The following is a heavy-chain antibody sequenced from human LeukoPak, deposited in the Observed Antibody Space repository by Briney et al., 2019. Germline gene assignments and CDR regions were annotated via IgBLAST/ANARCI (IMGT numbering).Heavy chain of an antibody. CDR3: ARHAVEGYFDL. J-gene: IGHJ2*01. CDR1: GYSISSGYY. Sequence: SETPSLTCAVSGYSISSGYYWGWIRQPPGKGLEWIGSIYHSGSTYYNPSLKSRVTISVDTSKNQFSLKLSSVTAADTAVYYCARHAVEGYFDLWGRGTLVTVSS. V-gene: IGHV4-38-2*01. D-gene: IGHD5-24*01. CDR2: IYHSGST.